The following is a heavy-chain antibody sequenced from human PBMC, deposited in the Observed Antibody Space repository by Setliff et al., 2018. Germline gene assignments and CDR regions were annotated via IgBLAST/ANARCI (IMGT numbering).Heavy chain of an antibody. D-gene: IGHD6-13*01. CDR1: GGSVSSGDYF. J-gene: IGHJ3*02. CDR3: VRDGLPAAGTGSFDI. CDR2: IYYSGTT. Sequence: SETLSLTCTVSGGSVSSGDYFWTWIRQPPGKGLEWFGHIYYSGTTYYNPSLKSRVTISVDTSKNQFSLNLSSVTAADTAVYYCVRDGLPAAGTGSFDIWGQGTMVTVSS. V-gene: IGHV4-30-4*08.